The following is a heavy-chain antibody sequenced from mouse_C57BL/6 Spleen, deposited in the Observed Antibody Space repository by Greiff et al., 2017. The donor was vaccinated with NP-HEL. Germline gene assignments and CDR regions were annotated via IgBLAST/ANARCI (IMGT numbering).Heavy chain of an antibody. CDR3: ARAYYSHYFDY. D-gene: IGHD2-12*01. Sequence: QVQLQQSGAELVRPGTSVKVSCKASGYAFTNYLIEWVKQRPGQGLEWIGVINPGSGGTNYNEKFKGKATLTADKSSSTAYMQLSSLTSEDSAVYFWARAYYSHYFDYWGQGTTLTVSS. V-gene: IGHV1-54*01. CDR1: GYAFTNYL. CDR2: INPGSGGT. J-gene: IGHJ2*01.